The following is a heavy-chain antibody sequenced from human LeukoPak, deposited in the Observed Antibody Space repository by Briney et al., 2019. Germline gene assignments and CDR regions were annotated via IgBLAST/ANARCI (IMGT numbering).Heavy chain of an antibody. D-gene: IGHD4-17*01. CDR1: GFTFSSYA. CDR3: ARSPIFATVSYYFDY. V-gene: IGHV3-30*04. Sequence: GGSLRLSCAASGFTFSSYAMHWVRQAPGKGLEWVAVISYDGSNKYYADSVKGRFTISRDNSKNTLYLQMNSLRAEDTAVYYCARSPIFATVSYYFDYWGQGTLVTVSS. CDR2: ISYDGSNK. J-gene: IGHJ4*02.